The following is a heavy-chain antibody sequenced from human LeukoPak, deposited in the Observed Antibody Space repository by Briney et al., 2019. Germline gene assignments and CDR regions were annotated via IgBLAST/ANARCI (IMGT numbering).Heavy chain of an antibody. CDR2: INSGGSNT. V-gene: IGHV3-74*01. CDR1: GFTFSSYW. D-gene: IGHD3-22*01. J-gene: IGHJ3*02. CDR3: ARDGGDSYYYESGPFDI. Sequence: GSLRLPCAASGFTFSSYWMHWVRQAPGKGLVWVSRINSGGSNTIYADSVKGRFTISRDNAKNTLYLQMNSLRAEDTAVYYCARDGGDSYYYESGPFDIWGQGTMVTVSS.